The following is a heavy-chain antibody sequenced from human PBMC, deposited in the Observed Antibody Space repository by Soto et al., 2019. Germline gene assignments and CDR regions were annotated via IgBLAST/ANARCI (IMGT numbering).Heavy chain of an antibody. Sequence: EVQLLESGGDLVQPGGSLRLSCAASGFTFSSYAMSWVRQAPGKGLEWGSAISGSGGNTYYADSVKGRFTISRDNSKNTLFLQMNNLRAEDTALSYCAKDPTGTTRNFAYWGQGTLVTVSS. D-gene: IGHD1-7*01. CDR1: GFTFSSYA. CDR2: ISGSGGNT. J-gene: IGHJ4*02. CDR3: AKDPTGTTRNFAY. V-gene: IGHV3-23*01.